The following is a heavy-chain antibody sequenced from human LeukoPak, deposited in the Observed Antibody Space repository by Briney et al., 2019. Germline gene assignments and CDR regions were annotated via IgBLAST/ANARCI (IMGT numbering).Heavy chain of an antibody. V-gene: IGHV3-30*18. CDR3: AKGRYSYGFDY. Sequence: GGSLRLSCAASGFTFSNYAIHWVRQAPGKGLEWVAVLSYDGSNRYYADSVKGRFTISSDSSKNTLYLQMNSLRAEDTALYYCAKGRYSYGFDYWGQGTLVTVSS. CDR1: GFTFSNYA. CDR2: LSYDGSNR. D-gene: IGHD5-18*01. J-gene: IGHJ4*02.